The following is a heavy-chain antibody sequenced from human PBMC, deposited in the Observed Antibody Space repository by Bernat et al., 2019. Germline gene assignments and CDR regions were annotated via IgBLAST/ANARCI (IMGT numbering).Heavy chain of an antibody. CDR3: AKDQFDASTGYYADFDS. Sequence: VQLLESGGGLVPPGGSLRLSCAASGFTFSSYGMHWVRQAPGKGLEWVAVISYDGTNKYYADSVKGRFTISRDNSKNTLYLQMNSLRAEDTAVYYCAKDQFDASTGYYADFDSWGQGTLVTVSS. CDR2: ISYDGTNK. J-gene: IGHJ4*02. D-gene: IGHD3-22*01. V-gene: IGHV3-30*18. CDR1: GFTFSSYG.